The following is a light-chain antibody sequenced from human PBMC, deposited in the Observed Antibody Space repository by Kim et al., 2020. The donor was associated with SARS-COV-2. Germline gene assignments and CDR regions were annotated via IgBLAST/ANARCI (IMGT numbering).Light chain of an antibody. CDR2: GAS. V-gene: IGKV3-20*01. CDR1: QSISSAF. J-gene: IGKJ4*01. CDR3: QQYGSSLLT. Sequence: PGERATPSCTASQSISSAFLAWYQQRPGQAPRLLISGASIRATGIPDRFSGSGSGTDFTLTISRLEPEDFGVYYCQQYGSSLLTFGGGTKVDIK.